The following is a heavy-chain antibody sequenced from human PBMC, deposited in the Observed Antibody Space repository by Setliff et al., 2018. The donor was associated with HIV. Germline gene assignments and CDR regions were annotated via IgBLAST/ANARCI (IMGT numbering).Heavy chain of an antibody. CDR2: VNEDNGDR. V-gene: IGHV1-18*01. D-gene: IGHD5-12*01. Sequence: GASVKVSCKASGYSFSKYGISWVRQAPGQRLEWMGWVNEDNGDRNFAPNVQGRLVLTTDTSTNTAYMELTSLTPEDTALYYCVRDEKRAAGGSLYYFDLWGQGTLVTVSS. J-gene: IGHJ4*02. CDR1: GYSFSKYG. CDR3: VRDEKRAAGGSLYYFDL.